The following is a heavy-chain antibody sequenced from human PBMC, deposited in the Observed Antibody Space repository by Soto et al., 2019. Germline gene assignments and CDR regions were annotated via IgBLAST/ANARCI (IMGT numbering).Heavy chain of an antibody. CDR3: ASSSTSSGADYYGVDV. V-gene: IGHV1-69*01. CDR2: IIPIFRTT. CDR1: GGTFSRKA. D-gene: IGHD6-6*01. Sequence: QVQLVQSGAEVKRPRSSVKVSCKASGGTFSRKALSWLRQAPGQGFEWMGGIIPIFRTTNYAQTFQGRVTITADESATTAYMELSGLTSEDTAVYYCASSSTSSGADYYGVDVWGQGTTVTVSS. J-gene: IGHJ6*02.